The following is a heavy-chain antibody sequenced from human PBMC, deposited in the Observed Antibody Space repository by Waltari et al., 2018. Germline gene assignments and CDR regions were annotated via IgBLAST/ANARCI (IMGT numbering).Heavy chain of an antibody. CDR2: IYYSGST. V-gene: IGHV4-59*01. CDR3: VRVGGNYYDSSGHFDY. J-gene: IGHJ4*02. CDR1: GGSISSYY. Sequence: QVQLQESGPGLVKPSETLSLTCPVSGGSISSYYWSWIRQPPGKGLEWIGYIYYSGSTNYNPSLKSRVTISVDTSKNQFSLKLSSVTAADTAVYYCVRVGGNYYDSSGHFDYWGQGTLVTVSS. D-gene: IGHD3-22*01.